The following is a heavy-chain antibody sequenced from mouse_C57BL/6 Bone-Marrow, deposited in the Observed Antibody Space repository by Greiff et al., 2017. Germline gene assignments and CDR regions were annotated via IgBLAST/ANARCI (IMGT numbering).Heavy chain of an antibody. D-gene: IGHD1-1*01. J-gene: IGHJ3*01. Sequence: QVQLKQPGAELVMPGASVKLSCKASGYTFTSYWMHWVKQRPGQGLEWIGEIDPSDSYTNYNQKFKGKSTLTVDKSSSTAYMQLSSLTSEDSAVYYCARSLYYGSSYGFAYWGQGTLVTVSA. V-gene: IGHV1-69*01. CDR1: GYTFTSYW. CDR3: ARSLYYGSSYGFAY. CDR2: IDPSDSYT.